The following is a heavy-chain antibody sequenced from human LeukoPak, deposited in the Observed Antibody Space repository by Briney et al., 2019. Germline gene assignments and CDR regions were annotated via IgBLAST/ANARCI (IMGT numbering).Heavy chain of an antibody. Sequence: GGSLRLSCAGSGFTFSRYNMNWFRQAPGKGLEWVSGISASGGSTNYADSVKGRFTISRDNSKNTLYLQMNSLRAEDTAVYYCAKRGSYFGGFDYWGQGTLVTVSS. V-gene: IGHV3-23*01. J-gene: IGHJ4*02. CDR3: AKRGSYFGGFDY. CDR1: GFTFSRYN. CDR2: ISASGGST. D-gene: IGHD3-10*01.